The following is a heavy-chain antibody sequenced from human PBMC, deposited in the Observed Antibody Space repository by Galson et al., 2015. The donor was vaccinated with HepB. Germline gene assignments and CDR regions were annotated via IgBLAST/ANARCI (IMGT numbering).Heavy chain of an antibody. CDR1: GFTFRTYA. D-gene: IGHD1-26*01. Sequence: SLRLSCAASGFTFRTYAMTWVRQAPGKGLEWGSGITGSGGMTFYADSVKGRFTISRDNSKNTLYLQMNSLRAEDTAVYYCVKFRGSGSYKSYWFDCWGQGTLATVSS. V-gene: IGHV3-23*01. CDR2: ITGSGGMT. J-gene: IGHJ5*01. CDR3: VKFRGSGSYKSYWFDC.